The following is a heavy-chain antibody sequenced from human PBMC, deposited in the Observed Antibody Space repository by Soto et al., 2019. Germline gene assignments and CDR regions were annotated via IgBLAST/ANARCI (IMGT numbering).Heavy chain of an antibody. CDR1: GFTFSSYG. D-gene: IGHD2-21*02. J-gene: IGHJ6*03. V-gene: IGHV3-30*03. CDR2: ISYDGSNK. CDR3: ALDRRLPYYYYYYADV. Sequence: PGESLRLSCAASGFTFSSYGMHWVRQAPGKGLEWVAVISYDGSNKYYADSKKGRITISRDTSKNTLHLQMNSLRAEDTAVYYFALDRRLPYYYYYYADVWGKGTLVTVSS.